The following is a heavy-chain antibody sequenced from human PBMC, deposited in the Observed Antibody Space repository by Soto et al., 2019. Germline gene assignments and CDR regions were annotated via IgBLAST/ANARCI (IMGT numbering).Heavy chain of an antibody. CDR1: GYAFTSFG. D-gene: IGHD2-15*01. CDR2: TVANNGYT. V-gene: IGHV1-18*01. Sequence: QVQLVQSGIEVKNPGASVKVSCKASGYAFTSFGISWVRQAPGQGLEWMGWTVANNGYTKYAQNLQGRVTLITDTSTSTAYMELRSLMYDDTAVYYCARCSGGTCYASYAFDIWGQVTMVTVSS. CDR3: ARCSGGTCYASYAFDI. J-gene: IGHJ3*02.